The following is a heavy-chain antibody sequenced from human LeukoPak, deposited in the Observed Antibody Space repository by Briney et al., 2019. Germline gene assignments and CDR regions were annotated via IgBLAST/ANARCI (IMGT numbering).Heavy chain of an antibody. Sequence: GESLKISCKGSGYSFTTYWIGWVRQMPGKGLEWMGIIYPRDSDTRYSPSFRGQVAISADKSISTAYLQWSSLKASGTAIYYCARLDYDNFDFDYWGQGTLVTVSS. CDR2: IYPRDSDT. CDR1: GYSFTTYW. J-gene: IGHJ4*02. D-gene: IGHD3-22*01. V-gene: IGHV5-51*01. CDR3: ARLDYDNFDFDY.